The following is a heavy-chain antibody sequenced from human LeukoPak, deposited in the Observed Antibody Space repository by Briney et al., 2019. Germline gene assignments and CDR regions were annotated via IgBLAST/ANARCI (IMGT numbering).Heavy chain of an antibody. CDR1: GFTFSSYW. J-gene: IGHJ3*02. Sequence: GGSLRLSCAASGFTFSSYWIHWVRQAPGKGLVWVSRINTDGSSTSYADSVKGRFTISRDNAKNTLYLQMNSLRAEDTAVYYCARDKDFWSALDAFDIWGQGTMVTVSS. D-gene: IGHD3-3*01. V-gene: IGHV3-74*01. CDR2: INTDGSST. CDR3: ARDKDFWSALDAFDI.